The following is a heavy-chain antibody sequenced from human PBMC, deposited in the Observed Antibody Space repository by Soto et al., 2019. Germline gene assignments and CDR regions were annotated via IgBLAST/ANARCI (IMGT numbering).Heavy chain of an antibody. CDR1: GGSISSYY. D-gene: IGHD2-2*01. CDR3: ARDFAVVVPAANEYYYYGMDV. Sequence: SETLSLTCTVSGGSISSYYWSWIRQPPGKGLEWIGYIYYSGSTNYNPSLKSRVTISVDTSKNQFSLKLSSVTAADTAVYYCARDFAVVVPAANEYYYYGMDVWGQGTTVTVSS. CDR2: IYYSGST. J-gene: IGHJ6*02. V-gene: IGHV4-59*01.